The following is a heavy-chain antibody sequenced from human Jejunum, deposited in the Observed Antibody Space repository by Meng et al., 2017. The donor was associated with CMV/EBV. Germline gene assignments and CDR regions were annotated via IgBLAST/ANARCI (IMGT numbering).Heavy chain of an antibody. CDR3: ATVFDY. CDR2: TNTAGTST. J-gene: IGHJ4*02. Sequence: LKISCAASGLTFTNDWMHWVRQAPGKGLVWVSGTNTAGTSTYYADSVKGRFTISRDNAKNTLYLQMNSLRAEDTAVYYCATVFDYWGQGTLVTVSS. CDR1: GLTFTNDW. D-gene: IGHD4-17*01. V-gene: IGHV3-74*01.